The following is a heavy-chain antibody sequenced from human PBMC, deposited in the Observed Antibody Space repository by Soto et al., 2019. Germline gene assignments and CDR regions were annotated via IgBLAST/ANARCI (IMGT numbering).Heavy chain of an antibody. Sequence: QVQLVESGGGVVQPGRSLRLSCAASGFTFSSYGMHWVRQAPGKGLEWVAVISYDGSNKYYADSVKGRFTISRDNSKITLYLPMNSLRAEATAVYYCAKDSESEVVAVAALDYWGQGPLVPVSS. CDR1: GFTFSSYG. V-gene: IGHV3-30*18. J-gene: IGHJ4*02. CDR3: AKDSESEVVAVAALDY. D-gene: IGHD6-19*01. CDR2: ISYDGSNK.